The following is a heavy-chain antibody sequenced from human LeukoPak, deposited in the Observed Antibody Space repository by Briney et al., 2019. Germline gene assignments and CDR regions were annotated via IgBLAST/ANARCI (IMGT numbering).Heavy chain of an antibody. CDR3: VRQYYYGSGSYFWAPDY. CDR1: GFTFSSYA. J-gene: IGHJ4*02. CDR2: ISGSGGST. Sequence: GGSLRLSCAASGFTFSSYAMSWVRQAPGKGLEWVSAISGSGGSTYYADSVKGRFTISRDNPKNSLYLQMNSLRADGTAVYYCVRQYYYGSGSYFWAPDYWGQGTLVTVSS. V-gene: IGHV3-23*01. D-gene: IGHD3-10*01.